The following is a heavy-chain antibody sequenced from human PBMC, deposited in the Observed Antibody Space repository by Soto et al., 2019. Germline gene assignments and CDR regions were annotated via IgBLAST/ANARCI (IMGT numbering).Heavy chain of an antibody. CDR1: GGTFSSYA. CDR2: IIPIFGTA. CDR3: ASPGAVDYDILTGYNDYGMDV. J-gene: IGHJ6*02. V-gene: IGHV1-69*06. D-gene: IGHD3-9*01. Sequence: SVKVSCKASGGTFSSYAISWVRQATGQGLEWMGGIIPIFGTANYAQKFQGRVTITADKSTSTAYMELSSLRSEDTAVYYCASPGAVDYDILTGYNDYGMDVWGQGTTVTVSS.